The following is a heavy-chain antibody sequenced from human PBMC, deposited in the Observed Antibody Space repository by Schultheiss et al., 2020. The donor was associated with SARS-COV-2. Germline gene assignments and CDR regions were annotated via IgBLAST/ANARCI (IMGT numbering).Heavy chain of an antibody. V-gene: IGHV3-30*18. CDR1: GFTFSSYG. Sequence: GGSLRLSCAASGFTFSSYGMHWVRQAPGKGLEWVAVISYDGSNKYYADSVKGRFTISRDNSKNTLYLQMNSLRAEDTAVYYCAKNSNSGIFDYWGQGTLVTVPQ. CDR2: ISYDGSNK. J-gene: IGHJ4*02. D-gene: IGHD3-10*01. CDR3: AKNSNSGIFDY.